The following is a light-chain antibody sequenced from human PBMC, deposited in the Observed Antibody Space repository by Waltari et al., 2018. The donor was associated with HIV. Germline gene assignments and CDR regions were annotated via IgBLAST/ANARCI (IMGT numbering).Light chain of an antibody. V-gene: IGKV1-12*01. CDR1: QDIDSY. CDR2: LAS. Sequence: MTQSPSSVSASVGDRVTITCRASQDIDSYLAWYQQKPGKAPRLLIYLASSLQSGVPSRFSGSGSGTDFTLTISSLQPEDFATYYCQQADSVPWTFGQGTKVEIK. CDR3: QQADSVPWT. J-gene: IGKJ1*01.